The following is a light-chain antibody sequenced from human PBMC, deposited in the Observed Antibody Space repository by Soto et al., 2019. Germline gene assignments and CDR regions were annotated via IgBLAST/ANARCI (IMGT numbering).Light chain of an antibody. V-gene: IGLV2-14*01. J-gene: IGLJ1*01. CDR1: SSDVGGYNY. Sequence: QSALTQPASVSGSPGQSITISCTGTSSDVGGYNYVSWYQQHPGKAPKLMIYEVSNRPSWVSNRFSGSKSGNTASLTISGLQAEDEADYYCSSYTSSSTLNYVFGTGTKLTVL. CDR2: EVS. CDR3: SSYTSSSTLNYV.